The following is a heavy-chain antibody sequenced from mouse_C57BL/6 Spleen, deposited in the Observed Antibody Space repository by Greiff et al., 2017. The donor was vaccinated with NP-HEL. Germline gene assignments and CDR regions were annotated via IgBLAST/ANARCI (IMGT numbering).Heavy chain of an antibody. Sequence: DVQLQESGPELVKPGASVKMSCKASGYTFTDYNMHWVKQSHGKSLEWIGYINPNNGGTSYNQKFKGKATLTVNKSSSTAYMELRSLTSEDSAVYYCARSEYGSHFDYWGQGTTLTVSS. CDR2: INPNNGGT. D-gene: IGHD1-1*01. V-gene: IGHV1-22*01. CDR1: GYTFTDYN. CDR3: ARSEYGSHFDY. J-gene: IGHJ2*01.